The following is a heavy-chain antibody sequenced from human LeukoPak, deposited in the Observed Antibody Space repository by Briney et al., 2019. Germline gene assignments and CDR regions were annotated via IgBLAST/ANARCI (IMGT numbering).Heavy chain of an antibody. CDR1: GYRFISHY. Sequence: APVKVSCKASGYRFISHYIHWVRQAPGLGPEWLGWMHAGNGNTRYPAKFEGRVTMTRDTYSNTAYMDLTSLTSDDTAIYYCAREGSYCVGGDCYSFDFWGQGTLITVSS. V-gene: IGHV1-2*02. CDR3: AREGSYCVGGDCYSFDF. D-gene: IGHD2-21*02. CDR2: MHAGNGNT. J-gene: IGHJ4*02.